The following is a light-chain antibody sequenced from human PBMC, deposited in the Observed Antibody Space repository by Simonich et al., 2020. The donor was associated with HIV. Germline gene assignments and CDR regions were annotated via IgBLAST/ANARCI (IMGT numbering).Light chain of an antibody. Sequence: EMVMTQSPATLSLSPGERATLSCRASQSVSSNLAWYQQKPGQAPPPLIYDASTRATGIPARFSGSGSGTEFTLTINRMQSEDFAVYYCQQYNNWPRTFGLGTKVEMK. CDR1: QSVSSN. CDR3: QQYNNWPRT. J-gene: IGKJ1*01. V-gene: IGKV3-15*01. CDR2: DAS.